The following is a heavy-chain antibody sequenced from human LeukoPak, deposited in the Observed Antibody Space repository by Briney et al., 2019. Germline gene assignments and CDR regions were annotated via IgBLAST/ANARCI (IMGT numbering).Heavy chain of an antibody. Sequence: PSETLSLTCTVSGGSISSYYWSWIRQPPRKGLEWIEYIYYSGSTNYNPSLKSRVTISVDTSKNQFSLKLSSVTAADTAVYYCARALRYCSGGSCYTEGMDVWGQGTTVAVSS. CDR1: GGSISSYY. D-gene: IGHD2-15*01. CDR2: IYYSGST. J-gene: IGHJ6*02. CDR3: ARALRYCSGGSCYTEGMDV. V-gene: IGHV4-59*01.